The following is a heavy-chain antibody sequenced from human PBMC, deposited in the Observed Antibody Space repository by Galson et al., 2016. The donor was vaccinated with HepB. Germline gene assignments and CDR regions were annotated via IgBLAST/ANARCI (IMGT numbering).Heavy chain of an antibody. CDR3: ARAGKWLQAQYFYSMDV. D-gene: IGHD3-9*01. CDR2: IYYTGSS. CDR1: GGSVSRGSYY. Sequence: SETLSLTCTVSGGSVSRGSYYWTWLRQSPGKAVEWLGSIYYTGSSNYNPSLKSRVSISSDTSREQISLKLTSVTAGDTAVYFCARAGKWLQAQYFYSMDVWGQGTTVTVSS. J-gene: IGHJ6*02. V-gene: IGHV4-61*01.